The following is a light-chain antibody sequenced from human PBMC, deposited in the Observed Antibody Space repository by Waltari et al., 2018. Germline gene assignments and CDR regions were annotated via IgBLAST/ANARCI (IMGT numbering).Light chain of an antibody. CDR2: DSS. CDR1: QSVSGS. J-gene: IGKJ2*01. V-gene: IGKV3-11*01. CDR3: QHRTNWVPGMYT. Sequence: EIVLTQSPATLSLSPGESATLSCRSSQSVSGSLAWYQQKPGQPPRPRIHDSSNRATGIPARFSGSGSGTDFTLTISSLTPEDFAVYFCQHRTNWVPGMYTFGQGTKLEIK.